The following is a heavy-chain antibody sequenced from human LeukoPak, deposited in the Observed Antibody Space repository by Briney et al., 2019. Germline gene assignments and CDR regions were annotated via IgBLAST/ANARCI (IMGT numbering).Heavy chain of an antibody. Sequence: GWSLRLSCAASGITFNTYWISWVRQAPGKGLEWLATINQDGGEKYYVNSVKGRFTISRDNAKNSLFLQMNSLRAEDTAVYYCTTFYTRLTDYWGQGTLVTVSS. D-gene: IGHD2/OR15-2a*01. J-gene: IGHJ4*02. CDR3: TTFYTRLTDY. CDR1: GITFNTYW. CDR2: INQDGGEK. V-gene: IGHV3-7*05.